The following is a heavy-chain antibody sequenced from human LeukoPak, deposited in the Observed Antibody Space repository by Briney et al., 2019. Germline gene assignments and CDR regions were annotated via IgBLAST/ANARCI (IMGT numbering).Heavy chain of an antibody. V-gene: IGHV3-66*01. D-gene: IGHD3-22*01. Sequence: PGGSLRLSCAASGFTFNSFGMHWVRQAPGKGLEWVSVIYSGGSTYYADSVKGRFTISRDNSKNTLYLQMNSLRAEDTAVYYCARSGIGYYDSSGYYYFDYWGQGTLVTVSS. CDR3: ARSGIGYYDSSGYYYFDY. CDR2: IYSGGST. CDR1: GFTFNSFG. J-gene: IGHJ4*02.